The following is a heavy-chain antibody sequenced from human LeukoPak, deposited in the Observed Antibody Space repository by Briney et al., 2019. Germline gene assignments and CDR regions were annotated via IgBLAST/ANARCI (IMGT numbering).Heavy chain of an antibody. CDR3: ARAVAAAGTRGGYFDL. V-gene: IGHV3-20*04. Sequence: GGSLRLSCAASGFTFDDYGMSWVRQAPGKGLEWVSGINWNGGSTGYADSVKGRFTISRDNAKNSLYLQMNSLRAEDTALYYCARAVAAAGTRGGYFDLWGRGTLVTVSS. D-gene: IGHD6-13*01. J-gene: IGHJ2*01. CDR1: GFTFDDYG. CDR2: INWNGGST.